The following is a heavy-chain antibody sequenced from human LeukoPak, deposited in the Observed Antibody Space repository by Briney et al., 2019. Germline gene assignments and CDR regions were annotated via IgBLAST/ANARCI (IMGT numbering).Heavy chain of an antibody. J-gene: IGHJ4*02. D-gene: IGHD3-22*01. Sequence: SVKVSCKASGGTFSSYAISWVRQAPGQGLEWMGRIIPILGIANYAQKFQGRVTITAGKSTSTAYMELSSLRSEDTAVYYCARPSYDSSGYRWGYFDYWGQGTLVTVSS. CDR2: IIPILGIA. V-gene: IGHV1-69*04. CDR1: GGTFSSYA. CDR3: ARPSYDSSGYRWGYFDY.